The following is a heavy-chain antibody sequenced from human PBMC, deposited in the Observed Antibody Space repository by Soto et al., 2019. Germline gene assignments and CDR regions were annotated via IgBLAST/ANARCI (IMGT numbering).Heavy chain of an antibody. Sequence: SETLSLTCTVSGGSISSGGYSWSWIRQPPGKGLDWIGYIYHSGSTYYNPSLKSRVTISRDNSKNTLYLQVNSLRREDTAVYHCAKSPTSSGWSLVDYWGLGTLVTVSS. CDR3: AKSPTSSGWSLVDY. J-gene: IGHJ4*02. CDR2: IYHSGST. CDR1: GGSISSGGYS. V-gene: IGHV4-30-2*02. D-gene: IGHD6-19*01.